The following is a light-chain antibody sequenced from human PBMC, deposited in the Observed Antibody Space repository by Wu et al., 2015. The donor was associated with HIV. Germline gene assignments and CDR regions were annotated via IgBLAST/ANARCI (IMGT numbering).Light chain of an antibody. CDR1: QSVNWY. CDR2: DSA. V-gene: IGKV3-11*01. CDR3: QQRSSWPWT. J-gene: IGKJ1*01. Sequence: IVMTQSPATLSVSPGERATLSCRASQSVNWYLAWFQQKPGQVPRLLIYDSANRATGIPGRFSGSGSGTDFTLTINSLEPEDFAVYYCQQRSSWPWTFGQGTKVEIK.